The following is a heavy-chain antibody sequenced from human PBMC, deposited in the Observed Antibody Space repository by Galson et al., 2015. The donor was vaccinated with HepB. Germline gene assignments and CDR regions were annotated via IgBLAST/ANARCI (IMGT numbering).Heavy chain of an antibody. Sequence: ETLSLPCGIFGGSPRGDWWRWIRQPPGKGLQWIGEINDSGRTNYNPSLESRVTISVDTSKNQFYLNLASVTAADPAVYYCAGLGHFDSSTFYHGVRKGRYLYFDVWGRGTLV. J-gene: IGHJ2*01. CDR1: GGSPRGDW. CDR3: AGLGHFDSSTFYHGVRKGRYLYFDV. CDR2: INDSGRT. D-gene: IGHD2/OR15-2a*01. V-gene: IGHV4-34*01.